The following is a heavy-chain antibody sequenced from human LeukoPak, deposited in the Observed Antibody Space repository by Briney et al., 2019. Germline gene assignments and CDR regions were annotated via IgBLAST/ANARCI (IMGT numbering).Heavy chain of an antibody. Sequence: GASVKVSCKASGGTFSSYTISWVRQAPGQGLEWMGRIIPILGIANYAQKFQGRVTITADKSTSTAYMELSSLRSEDTAVYYCARSYYDSSGYYSDAFDIWGQGTMVTVSS. D-gene: IGHD3-22*01. CDR1: GGTFSSYT. V-gene: IGHV1-69*02. CDR3: ARSYYDSSGYYSDAFDI. J-gene: IGHJ3*02. CDR2: IIPILGIA.